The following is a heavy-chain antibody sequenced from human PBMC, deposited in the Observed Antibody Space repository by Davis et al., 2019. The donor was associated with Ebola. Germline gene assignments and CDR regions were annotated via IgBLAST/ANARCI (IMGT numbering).Heavy chain of an antibody. V-gene: IGHV4-30-4*01. CDR3: ARDRESSGWYVYYGMDV. CDR1: GGSISSGDYY. D-gene: IGHD6-19*01. Sequence: PSETLSLTCTVSGGSISSGDYYWSWIRQPPGKGLEWIGYIYYSGSTYYNPSLKSRVTISVDTSKNQFSLKLSSVTAADTAVYYCARDRESSGWYVYYGMDVWGKGTTVTVSS. J-gene: IGHJ6*04. CDR2: IYYSGST.